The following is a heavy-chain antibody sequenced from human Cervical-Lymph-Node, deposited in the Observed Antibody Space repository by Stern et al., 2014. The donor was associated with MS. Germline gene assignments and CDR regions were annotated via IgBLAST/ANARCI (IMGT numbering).Heavy chain of an antibody. J-gene: IGHJ4*01. CDR1: GGSITNYC. D-gene: IGHD2/OR15-2a*01. CDR3: ARDKGMFFL. V-gene: IGHV4-59*01. Sequence: LQESCPGLVKPSETLSLTCTVSGGSITNYCWSWIRPPPGKGLELDGYIYYSGSTNYNPSLKSRVTISVDTSKNQFSLKLSSVTAADTAVYYCARDKGMFFLWGQGTLVTVSS. CDR2: IYYSGST.